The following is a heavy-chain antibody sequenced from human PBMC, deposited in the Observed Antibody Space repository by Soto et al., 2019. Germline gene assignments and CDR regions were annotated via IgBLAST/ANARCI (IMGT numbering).Heavy chain of an antibody. CDR3: AKDKDPDYYDSSGYGLDY. CDR1: GGSFNGYY. D-gene: IGHD3-22*01. V-gene: IGHV4-34*01. Sequence: SETLSLTCAVYGGSFNGYYWSWIRQPPGKGLEWIGEINHSGSANYNPTFKSRVSISVDTSKNQLSLQLSSVTAADTAVYYCAKDKDPDYYDSSGYGLDYWGQGTLVTVSS. CDR2: INHSGSA. J-gene: IGHJ4*02.